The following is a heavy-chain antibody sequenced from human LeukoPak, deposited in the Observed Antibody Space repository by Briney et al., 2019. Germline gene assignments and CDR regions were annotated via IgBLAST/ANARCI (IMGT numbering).Heavy chain of an antibody. D-gene: IGHD3-9*01. J-gene: IGHJ4*02. Sequence: SVKVSCKASGGTFSSYAISWVRQAPGQGLERMGGLIPIFGTANYAQKFQGRVTITADESTSTAYMELSSLRSEDTAVYYCARPLDYDILTGYCPFGYWGQGTLVTVSS. CDR3: ARPLDYDILTGYCPFGY. CDR1: GGTFSSYA. V-gene: IGHV1-69*13. CDR2: LIPIFGTA.